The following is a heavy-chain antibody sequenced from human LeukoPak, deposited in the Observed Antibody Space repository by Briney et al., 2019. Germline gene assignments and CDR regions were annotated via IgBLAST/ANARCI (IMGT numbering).Heavy chain of an antibody. V-gene: IGHV4-4*02. Sequence: KASGTLSLTCAVSGGSISSSNWWSWVRQPPGKGLEWIGEIYHSGSTNYNPSLKSRVTISVDKSKNQFSLKLSSVTAADTAVYYCARVAGEWELQSGFDYWGQGTLVTVSS. CDR3: ARVAGEWELQSGFDY. D-gene: IGHD1-26*01. CDR1: GGSISSSNW. J-gene: IGHJ4*02. CDR2: IYHSGST.